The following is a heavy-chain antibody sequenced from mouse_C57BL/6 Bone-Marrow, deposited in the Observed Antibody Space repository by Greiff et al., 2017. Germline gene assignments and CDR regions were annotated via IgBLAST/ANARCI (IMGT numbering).Heavy chain of an antibody. V-gene: IGHV1-81*01. J-gene: IGHJ1*03. CDR3: ARSGELITTVGDFDV. CDR1: GYTFTSYG. D-gene: IGHD1-1*01. Sequence: QVQLQQSGAELARPGASVKLSCKASGYTFTSYGISWVKQRTGQGLEWIGEIYPRSGNTYYNEKFKGKATLTADKSSSTAYMELRSLTSEDSAVYFCARSGELITTVGDFDVWGTGTTVTVSS. CDR2: IYPRSGNT.